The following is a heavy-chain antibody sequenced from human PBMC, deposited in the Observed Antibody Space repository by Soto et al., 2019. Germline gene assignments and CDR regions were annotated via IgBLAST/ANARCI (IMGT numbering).Heavy chain of an antibody. CDR3: ARDRYSYYDFWSGSLPYYYYGMDV. Sequence: GGSLRLSCAVSGFTFNSYSMNWVRQAPGKGLEWVSSISSFSNYMYYTDSVKGRFTISRDNAKNSLYLQMNSLRAEDTAVYYCARDRYSYYDFWSGSLPYYYYGMDVWGQGTTVTVS. J-gene: IGHJ6*02. CDR1: GFTFNSYS. V-gene: IGHV3-21*01. D-gene: IGHD3-3*01. CDR2: ISSFSNYM.